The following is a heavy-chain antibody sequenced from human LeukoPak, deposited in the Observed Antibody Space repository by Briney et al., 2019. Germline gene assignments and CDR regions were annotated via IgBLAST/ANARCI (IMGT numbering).Heavy chain of an antibody. J-gene: IGHJ4*02. V-gene: IGHV4-59*01. CDR2: IYYSGST. Sequence: SETLSLTCTVTGGSISSYYWSSIRQPLGKGLEWIGYIYYSGSTNYNPSLKSRVTISVDTSKNQFSLKLSSVTAADTAVYYCARGQWPLYYFDYWGQGTLVTVSS. D-gene: IGHD6-19*01. CDR3: ARGQWPLYYFDY. CDR1: GGSISSYY.